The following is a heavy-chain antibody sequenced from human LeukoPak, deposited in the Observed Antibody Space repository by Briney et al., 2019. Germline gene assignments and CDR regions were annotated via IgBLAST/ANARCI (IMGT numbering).Heavy chain of an antibody. J-gene: IGHJ4*02. D-gene: IGHD5-12*01. CDR3: ARESGYSGHDYFNY. CDR1: GFTFSIYA. CDR2: IWFDGSHK. Sequence: GGSLRLSCAASGFTFSIYAMSWVRQAPGKGLEWVAVIWFDGSHKYYADSVKGRFTISRDNSKNTLYLQMNSLRAEDTAVYYCARESGYSGHDYFNYWGQGTLVTVSS. V-gene: IGHV3-33*08.